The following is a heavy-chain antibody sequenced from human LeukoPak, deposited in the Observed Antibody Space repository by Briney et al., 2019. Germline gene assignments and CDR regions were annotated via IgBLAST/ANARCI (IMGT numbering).Heavy chain of an antibody. D-gene: IGHD3-3*01. CDR3: AKEFAIFGVVIIPFDY. CDR1: GFTFSSYG. V-gene: IGHV3-30*02. CDR2: IRYDGSNK. Sequence: GGSLRLSCAASGFTFSSYGMRWVRQAPGKGLEWVAFIRYDGSNKYYADSVKGRFTISRDNSKNTLYMQMNSPRAEDTAVYYCAKEFAIFGVVIIPFDYWGQGTLVTVSS. J-gene: IGHJ4*02.